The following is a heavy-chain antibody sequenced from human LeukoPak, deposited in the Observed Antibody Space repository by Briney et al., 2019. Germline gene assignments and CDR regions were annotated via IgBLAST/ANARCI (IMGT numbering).Heavy chain of an antibody. CDR3: TKGGRRDILTY. V-gene: IGHV4-59*01. CDR1: GASISSDY. J-gene: IGHJ4*02. D-gene: IGHD3-9*01. Sequence: SETLSLTCNVSGASISSDYWSWIRQPPGKGLEWIGYIFDSGSASSGSTNYNPSLKSRVTMSVDTSKNQFSLRLKSVTAADTAVYYCTKGGRRDILTYWGQGTLVTVSP. CDR2: IFDSGSASSGST.